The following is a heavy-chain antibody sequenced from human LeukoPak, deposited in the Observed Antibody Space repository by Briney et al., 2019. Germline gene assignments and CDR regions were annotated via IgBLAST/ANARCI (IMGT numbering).Heavy chain of an antibody. J-gene: IGHJ4*02. CDR2: MNPNSGNT. V-gene: IGHV1-8*03. D-gene: IGHD3-10*01. Sequence: ASVKVSCKASGYTFTGYYMHWVRQATGQGLEWMGWMNPNSGNTGYAQKFQGRVTITRNTSISTAYMELSSLRSEDTAVYYCARGRGRRSSYYFDYWGQGTLVTVSS. CDR1: GYTFTGYY. CDR3: ARGRGRRSSYYFDY.